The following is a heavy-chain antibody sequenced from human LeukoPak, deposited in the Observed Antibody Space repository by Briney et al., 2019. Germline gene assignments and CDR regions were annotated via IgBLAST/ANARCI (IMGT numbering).Heavy chain of an antibody. V-gene: IGHV1-2*02. J-gene: IGHJ4*02. Sequence: ASVKVSCKASGGTFSSYAISWVRQAPGQGLEWMGWINPNSGGTNYAQKFQGRVTMTRDTSISTAYMELSRLRSDDTAVYYCARERADRAATSHWGQGTLVTVSS. CDR2: INPNSGGT. D-gene: IGHD6-13*01. CDR1: GGTFSSYA. CDR3: ARERADRAATSH.